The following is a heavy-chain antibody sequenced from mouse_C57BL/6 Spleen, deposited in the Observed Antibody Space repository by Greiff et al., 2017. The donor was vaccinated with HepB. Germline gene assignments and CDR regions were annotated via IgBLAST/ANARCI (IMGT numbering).Heavy chain of an antibody. D-gene: IGHD1-1*01. Sequence: QVQLKESGPELVKPGASVKISCKASGYAFSSSWMNWVKQRPGKGLEWIGRIYPGDGDTNYNGKFKGKATLTADKSSSTAYMQLSSLTSEDSAVYVGSTNGDYYGSSPNWYFDVWGTGTTVTVSS. CDR1: GYAFSSSW. V-gene: IGHV1-82*01. CDR2: IYPGDGDT. CDR3: STNGDYYGSSPNWYFDV. J-gene: IGHJ1*03.